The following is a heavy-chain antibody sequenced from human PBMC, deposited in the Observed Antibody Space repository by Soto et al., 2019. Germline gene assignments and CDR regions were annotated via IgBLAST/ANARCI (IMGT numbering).Heavy chain of an antibody. D-gene: IGHD2-15*01. V-gene: IGHV3-15*01. J-gene: IGHJ6*02. CDR3: TRQGRYCSSSSCSDYHRYGLDL. CDR2: IKSKTDGGTT. Sequence: PGWSLRLSCASSVFTFINAWMSWVRQAPGKGLEWVGRIKSKTDGGTTDYAAPVKGRFTISRDDSKNTLYLQMNSLKTEDTAVYFCTRQGRYCSSSSCSDYHRYGLDLWGQGTTVTVSS. CDR1: VFTFINAW.